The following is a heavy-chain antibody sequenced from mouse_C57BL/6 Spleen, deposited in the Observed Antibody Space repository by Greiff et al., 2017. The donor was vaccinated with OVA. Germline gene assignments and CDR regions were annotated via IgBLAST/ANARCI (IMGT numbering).Heavy chain of an antibody. CDR1: GYAFSSSW. V-gene: IGHV1-82*01. CDR3: ARSRGYYAMDY. CDR2: IYPGDGAT. J-gene: IGHJ4*01. Sequence: VQLQQSGPELVKPGASVKISCKASGYAFSSSWMNWVKQRPGKGLEWIGRIYPGDGATNYNGKFKGKATLTADKSSSTAYMQLSSLTSEDSAVYFCARSRGYYAMDYWGQGTSVTVSS.